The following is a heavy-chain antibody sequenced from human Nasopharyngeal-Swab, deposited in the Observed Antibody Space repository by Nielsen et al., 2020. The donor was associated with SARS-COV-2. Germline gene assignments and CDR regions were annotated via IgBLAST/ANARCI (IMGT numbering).Heavy chain of an antibody. CDR1: GGSFTTYS. V-gene: IGHV4-34*01. CDR3: ARGRYYGDYDY. Sequence: SETLSLTCAVYGGSFTTYSWIWIRQPPGKGLEWIGEINHIGSTNYNTYNPSLNSRVTISPATSKNQFSLTLTSVTAADTAIYFCARGRYYGDYDYWGQGALVTVSS. D-gene: IGHD4-17*01. J-gene: IGHJ4*02. CDR2: INHIGST.